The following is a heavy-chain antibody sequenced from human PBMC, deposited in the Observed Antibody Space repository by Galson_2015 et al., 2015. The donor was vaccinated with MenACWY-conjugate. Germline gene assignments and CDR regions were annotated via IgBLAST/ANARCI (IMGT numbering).Heavy chain of an antibody. D-gene: IGHD4-23*01. CDR1: EFTFSSYA. V-gene: IGHV3-30*04. CDR2: ISYDGSNK. Sequence: SLRLSCAASEFTFSSYAMHWVRQAPGKGLEWVAVISYDGSNKYYADSVKGRFTISRDNSKNTLYLQMNSLRAEDTAVYYCARDSGGGGYFDYWGQGTLVTVSS. J-gene: IGHJ4*02. CDR3: ARDSGGGGYFDY.